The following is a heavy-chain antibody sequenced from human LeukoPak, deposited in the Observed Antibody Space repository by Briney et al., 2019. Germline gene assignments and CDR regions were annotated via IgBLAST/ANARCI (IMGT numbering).Heavy chain of an antibody. J-gene: IGHJ6*02. CDR3: ARGGGLDV. V-gene: IGHV4-34*01. CDR1: DGSFLGYY. Sequence: SETLSLTCAVYDGSFLGYYWSWIRQPPGEGLEWIGEINFSGSTNYNSSLKSRVAISVDTSKSQFSLKLNSVTAADTAVYYCARGGGLDVWGQGATVTVSS. CDR2: INFSGST.